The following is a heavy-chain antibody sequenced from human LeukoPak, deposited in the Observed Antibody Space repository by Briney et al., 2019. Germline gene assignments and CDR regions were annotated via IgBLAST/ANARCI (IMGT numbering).Heavy chain of an antibody. CDR1: GFTFSSYA. CDR2: INHSGST. Sequence: PGGSLRLSCAASGFTFSSYAMSWVRQPPGKGLEWIGEINHSGSTNYNPSLKSRVTISVDTSKNQFSLKLSSVTAADTAVYYCARAQELLWFGEAFLPALWGQGTMVTVSS. V-gene: IGHV4-34*01. CDR3: ARAQELLWFGEAFLPAL. D-gene: IGHD3-10*01. J-gene: IGHJ3*01.